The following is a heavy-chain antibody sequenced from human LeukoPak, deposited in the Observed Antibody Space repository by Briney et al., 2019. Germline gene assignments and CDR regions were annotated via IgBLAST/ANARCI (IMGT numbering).Heavy chain of an antibody. D-gene: IGHD3-10*01. CDR2: MNPNSGNT. CDR1: GYTFTSYD. CDR3: ARGLYGSGSLPNDY. V-gene: IGHV1-8*01. J-gene: IGHJ4*02. Sequence: GASVKVSCKASGYTFTSYDINWVRQATGQGLEWMGWMNPNSGNTGYAQKFQGRVTMTRNTSISTAYMELSSLRSEDTAVYYCARGLYGSGSLPNDYWGQGTLVTVSS.